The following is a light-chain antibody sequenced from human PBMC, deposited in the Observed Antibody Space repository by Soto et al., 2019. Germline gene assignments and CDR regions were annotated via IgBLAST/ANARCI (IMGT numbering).Light chain of an antibody. CDR1: QSISSY. V-gene: IGKV1-39*01. J-gene: IGKJ1*01. CDR3: QQSYSTPIT. Sequence: IQSNKYPSSLSASVGDRVTITCRASQSISSYVNGYQQTPGKAPKLLSDAASSLQSGVPSRVSGSGSGTDFTLTISSLQPEDFATYYCQQSYSTPITFGQGTKVDI. CDR2: AAS.